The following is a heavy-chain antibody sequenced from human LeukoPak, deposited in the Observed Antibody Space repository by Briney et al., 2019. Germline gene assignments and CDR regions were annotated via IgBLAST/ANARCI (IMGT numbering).Heavy chain of an antibody. J-gene: IGHJ4*02. V-gene: IGHV3-21*01. D-gene: IGHD2-15*01. CDR1: GFTFSSYS. CDR3: ARILNYNYCSGGSCYSGPFDY. CDR2: ISSSSIYI. Sequence: GGSLRLSCAASGFTFSSYSMNWVRQAPGKGLEWASYISSSSIYIYYADSVKGRFTVSRDNAKNALFLHMNSMRAEDTAVYYCARILNYNYCSGGSCYSGPFDYWGQGTLVTVSS.